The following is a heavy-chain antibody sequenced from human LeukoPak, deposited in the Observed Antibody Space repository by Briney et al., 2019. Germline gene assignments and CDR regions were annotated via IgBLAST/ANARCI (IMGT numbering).Heavy chain of an antibody. D-gene: IGHD3-3*01. V-gene: IGHV1-2*02. CDR2: INPNSGGT. CDR3: ARDLGYQYYDFWSGYYHY. Sequence: ASVKVSCKASGYTFTGYYMHWVRQAPGQGLEWMGWINPNSGGTNYAQKFQGRVTMTRDTSISTAYMELSRLRSDNTAVYYRARDLGYQYYDFWSGYYHYWGQGTLVTVSS. CDR1: GYTFTGYY. J-gene: IGHJ4*02.